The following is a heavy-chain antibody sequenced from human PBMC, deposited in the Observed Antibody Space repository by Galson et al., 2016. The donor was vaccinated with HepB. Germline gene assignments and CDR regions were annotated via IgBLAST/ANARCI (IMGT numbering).Heavy chain of an antibody. CDR2: INPSYGAT. Sequence: SVKVSCKASGYTFAGFYIQWLRQAPGQGLEWLGVINPSYGATSYAQKFQGRVTLTRDTPTKTVYMEVTSLRSEDTGMYYCARDGITSFGAPSDHDGFGVWGQGTMVTVSS. CDR1: GYTFAGFY. CDR3: ARDGITSFGAPSDHDGFGV. D-gene: IGHD3-3*01. V-gene: IGHV1-46*01. J-gene: IGHJ3*01.